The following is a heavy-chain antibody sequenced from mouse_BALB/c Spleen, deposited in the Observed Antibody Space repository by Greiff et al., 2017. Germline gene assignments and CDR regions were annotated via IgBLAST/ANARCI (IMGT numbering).Heavy chain of an antibody. CDR1: GYAFTSYN. V-gene: IGHV1S135*01. J-gene: IGHJ3*01. CDR3: ARDYYGSSYEFAY. CDR2: IDPYNGGT. D-gene: IGHD1-1*01. Sequence: EVKLMESGPELVKPGASVKVSCKASGYAFTSYNMYWVKQSHGKSLEWIGYIDPYNGGTSYNQKFKGKATLTVDKSSSTAYMHLNSLTSEDSAVYYCARDYYGSSYEFAYWGQGTLVTVSA.